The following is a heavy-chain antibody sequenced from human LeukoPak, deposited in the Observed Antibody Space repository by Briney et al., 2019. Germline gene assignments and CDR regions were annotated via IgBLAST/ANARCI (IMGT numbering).Heavy chain of an antibody. V-gene: IGHV4-4*09. CDR2: IYTSGST. D-gene: IGHD6-13*01. CDR3: ARRGIAAAGPPHYYYYYYMDV. CDR1: GGSISGYY. Sequence: SETLSLTCTVSGGSISGYYWSWIRQPPGKGLEWIGYIYTSGSTNYNPSLKSRVTISVDTSKNQFSLKLSSVTAADTAVYYCARRGIAAAGPPHYYYYYYMDVWGKGTTVTVSS. J-gene: IGHJ6*03.